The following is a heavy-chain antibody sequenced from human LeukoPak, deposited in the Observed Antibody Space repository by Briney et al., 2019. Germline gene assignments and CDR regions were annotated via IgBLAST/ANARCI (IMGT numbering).Heavy chain of an antibody. CDR3: ATLCVGELRTYVYDAFDI. V-gene: IGHV1-24*01. D-gene: IGHD1-26*01. CDR1: GYTLTELS. J-gene: IGHJ3*02. Sequence: ASVKVSCKVSGYTLTELSMHWVRQAPGKGLEWMGGFDPEDGETIYAQKFQGRVTMTEDTSTDTAYMELSGLRSEDTAVYYCATLCVGELRTYVYDAFDIWGQGTMVTVSS. CDR2: FDPEDGET.